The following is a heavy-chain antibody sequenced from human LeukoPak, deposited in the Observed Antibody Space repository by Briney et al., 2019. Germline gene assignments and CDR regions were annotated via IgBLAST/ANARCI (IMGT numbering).Heavy chain of an antibody. D-gene: IGHD3-22*01. Sequence: PSETLSLTCTVSGGSMSSYYWGWVRQPPGKGLEWIGSIYYSGSTYYNPSLSSRVTISVDTSKTQFSLKLSSVTAHDTALYWCARRPTYHYDSSGYWNYWGQGTLVTVSS. V-gene: IGHV4-39*01. CDR3: ARRPTYHYDSSGYWNY. CDR1: GGSMSSYY. J-gene: IGHJ4*02. CDR2: IYYSGST.